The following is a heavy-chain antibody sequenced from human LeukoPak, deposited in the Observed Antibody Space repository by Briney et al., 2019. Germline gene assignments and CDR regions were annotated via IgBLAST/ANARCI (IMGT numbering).Heavy chain of an antibody. V-gene: IGHV1-46*01. Sequence: GASVKVSCKSSGYTFTSHYMHWVRQAPGQGLEWMGIINPSGGSTSYAQKFQGRVTMTRDMSTSTDYMELSSLRSDDTAVYYCARDLIGNYGGTAHYWGQGTLVTVSS. CDR2: INPSGGST. CDR1: GYTFTSHY. CDR3: ARDLIGNYGGTAHY. D-gene: IGHD4-11*01. J-gene: IGHJ4*02.